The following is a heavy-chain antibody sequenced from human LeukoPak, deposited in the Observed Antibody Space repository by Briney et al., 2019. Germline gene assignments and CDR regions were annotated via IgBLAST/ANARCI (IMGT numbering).Heavy chain of an antibody. CDR2: ISSSGSTK. CDR3: ARGEDWFAP. Sequence: PGGSLRLSCAASGFTFSDYYMNWIRQAPGKGLEWVSYISSSGSTKYYADSVKGRFTISRDNAENSLYPQMNSLRAGDTAVYYCARGEDWFAPWGQGTLVTVSS. J-gene: IGHJ5*02. CDR1: GFTFSDYY. V-gene: IGHV3-11*01.